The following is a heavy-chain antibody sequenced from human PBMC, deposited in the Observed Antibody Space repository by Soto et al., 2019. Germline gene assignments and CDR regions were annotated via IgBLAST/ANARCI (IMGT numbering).Heavy chain of an antibody. Sequence: SGPTLVNPPQTLTLTCSFSGFSLSTNRVAVAWIRQPPGKALEFLALKYWDDDRRYSPSLKTRLSITKDTSKNQVVLKMTNIDPAHTATYYCAHSTTGYYYERSDRSWFDSWGQGTLVTVAS. J-gene: IGHJ5*01. CDR1: GFSLSTNRVA. D-gene: IGHD3-22*01. CDR2: KYWDDDR. V-gene: IGHV2-5*02. CDR3: AHSTTGYYYERSDRSWFDS.